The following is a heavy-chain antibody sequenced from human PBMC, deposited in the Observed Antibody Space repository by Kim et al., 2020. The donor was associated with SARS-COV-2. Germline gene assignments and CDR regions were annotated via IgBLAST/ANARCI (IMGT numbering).Heavy chain of an antibody. D-gene: IGHD2-2*01. CDR1: GGSFSGYY. Sequence: SETLSLTCAVYGGSFSGYYWSWIRQPPGKGLEWIGEINHSGSTNYNPSLKSRVTISVDTSKNQFSLKLSSVTAADTAVYYCAVGRRYCSSTSCYSNFDYWGQGTLVTVSS. V-gene: IGHV4-34*01. J-gene: IGHJ4*02. CDR3: AVGRRYCSSTSCYSNFDY. CDR2: INHSGST.